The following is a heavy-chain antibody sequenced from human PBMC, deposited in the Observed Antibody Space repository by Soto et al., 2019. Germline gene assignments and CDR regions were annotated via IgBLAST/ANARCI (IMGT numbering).Heavy chain of an antibody. CDR1: GYTFTNYG. Sequence: QVQLVQSGAEVKKPGASVKVSCKASGYTFTNYGIRWVRHAPGQGLEWMGWISAYNGNTNYAQNLKGRVTMTTDTSTRTAYMVLGRLRSDDTAVYYCARDSPPVDYWGQGTLVTVSS. J-gene: IGHJ4*02. V-gene: IGHV1-18*01. CDR2: ISAYNGNT. CDR3: ARDSPPVDY.